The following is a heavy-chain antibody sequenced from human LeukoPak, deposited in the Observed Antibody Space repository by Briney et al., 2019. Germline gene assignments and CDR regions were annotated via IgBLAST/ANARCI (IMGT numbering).Heavy chain of an antibody. D-gene: IGHD3-22*01. CDR1: GFTFSSYG. Sequence: GRSLRLSCAASGFTFSSYGMHWVRQAPGKGLEWVAVISYDGSNKYYADSVKGRFTISRDNSKNTLYLQMNSLRAEDTAVYYCAGGLYDSSGYRSWGQGTLVTVSS. CDR3: AGGLYDSSGYRS. V-gene: IGHV3-30*03. J-gene: IGHJ4*02. CDR2: ISYDGSNK.